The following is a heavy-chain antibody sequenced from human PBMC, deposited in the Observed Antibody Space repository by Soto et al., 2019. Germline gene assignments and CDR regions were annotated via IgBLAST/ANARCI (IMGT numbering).Heavy chain of an antibody. V-gene: IGHV3-30*04. CDR3: AGGMVATALDY. J-gene: IGHJ4*02. CDR1: GFTFSSYA. D-gene: IGHD5-12*01. CDR2: ISYDGSNK. Sequence: GGSLRLSCAASGFTFSSYAMHWVRQAPGKGLEWVAVISYDGSNKYYADSVKGRFTISRDNSKNTLYLQMNSLRAEDTAVYYCAGGMVATALDYWGQGTLVTVSS.